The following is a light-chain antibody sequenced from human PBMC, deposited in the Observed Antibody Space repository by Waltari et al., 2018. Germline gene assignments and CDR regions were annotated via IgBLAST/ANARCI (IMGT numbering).Light chain of an antibody. CDR1: QSVSSN. Sequence: ETVVTQPPATLSVSPGERATLHCRPSQSVSSNLAWSQQKPGQAPRLLIYGASTRATGIQARFSGSGSGTEFTLTISSLQSEDFAVYYCQQYNNWPRTFGQGTKVEIK. CDR3: QQYNNWPRT. V-gene: IGKV3-15*01. CDR2: GAS. J-gene: IGKJ1*01.